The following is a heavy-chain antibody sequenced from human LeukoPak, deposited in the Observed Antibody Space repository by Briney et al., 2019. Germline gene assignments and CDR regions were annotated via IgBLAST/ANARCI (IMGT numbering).Heavy chain of an antibody. J-gene: IGHJ4*02. V-gene: IGHV1-69*05. CDR3: ARPNYYGSGSYYNYSFDY. CDR1: GYTFTGYY. D-gene: IGHD3-10*01. Sequence: SVKVSCKASGYTFTGYYMHWVRQAPGQGLEWMGGIIPIFGTANYAQKFQGRVTITTDESTSTAYMELSSLRSEDTAVYYCARPNYYGSGSYYNYSFDYWGQGTLVTVSS. CDR2: IIPIFGTA.